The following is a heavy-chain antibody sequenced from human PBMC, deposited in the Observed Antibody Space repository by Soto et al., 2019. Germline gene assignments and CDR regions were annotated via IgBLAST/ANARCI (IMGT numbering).Heavy chain of an antibody. CDR3: AAKLTYGASSDY. CDR2: ISGSSDTT. D-gene: IGHD4-17*01. J-gene: IGHJ4*02. V-gene: IGHV3-23*01. Sequence: PGGSLRLSCADSGFTFSNYALTWVRQAPGKGLEWVSTISGSSDTTYYADSVKGRFTISRENYKKTLYLQMNSRRAEDPAVYYCAAKLTYGASSDYWGQGSLVTVSS. CDR1: GFTFSNYA.